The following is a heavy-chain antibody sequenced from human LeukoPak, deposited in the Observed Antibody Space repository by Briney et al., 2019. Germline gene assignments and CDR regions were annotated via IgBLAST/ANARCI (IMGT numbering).Heavy chain of an antibody. J-gene: IGHJ4*02. D-gene: IGHD1-26*01. Sequence: GGSLRLSCAASGFTLSSYTMYWVRQAPGRGLVWVARFTSDGNSMTYADFVKGRFTVPRDIAKNTLYLQMNSLRAEDTAVYYCARAQVGTPTDCWGQGTLVTVSS. CDR1: GFTLSSYT. V-gene: IGHV3-74*01. CDR3: ARAQVGTPTDC. CDR2: FTSDGNSM.